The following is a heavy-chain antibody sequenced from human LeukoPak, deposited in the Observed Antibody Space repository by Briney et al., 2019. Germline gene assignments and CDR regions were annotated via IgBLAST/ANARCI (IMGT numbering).Heavy chain of an antibody. J-gene: IGHJ6*02. V-gene: IGHV3-30-3*01. CDR1: GFTFSSYA. Sequence: GGSLRLSCAASGFTFSSYAMHWVRQAPGKGLEWVAVISYDGSNKYYADSVKGRFTISRDNSKNTLYLQMNSLRAEDTAVYYCARDYTSMFLPYPPMGNYYYYYGMDVWGQGTTVTVSS. CDR3: ARDYTSMFLPYPPMGNYYYYYGMDV. CDR2: ISYDGSNK. D-gene: IGHD3-10*02.